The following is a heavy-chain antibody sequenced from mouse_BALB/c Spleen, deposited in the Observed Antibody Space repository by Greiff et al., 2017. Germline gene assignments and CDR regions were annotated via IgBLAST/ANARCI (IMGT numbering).Heavy chain of an antibody. J-gene: IGHJ1*01. V-gene: IGHV3-1*02. D-gene: IGHD1-1*01. CDR1: GYSITSGYS. CDR3: ARAGIYYGSSYNWYFDV. Sequence: EVQLQESGPDLVKPSQSLSLTCTVTGYSITSGYSWHWIRQFPGNKLEWMGYIHYSGSTNYNPSLKSRISITRDTSKNQFFLQLNSVTTEDTATYYCARAGIYYGSSYNWYFDVWGAGTTVTVSS. CDR2: IHYSGST.